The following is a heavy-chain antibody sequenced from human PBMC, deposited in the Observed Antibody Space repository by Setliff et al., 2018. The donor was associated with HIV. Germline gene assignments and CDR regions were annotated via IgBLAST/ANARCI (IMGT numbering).Heavy chain of an antibody. V-gene: IGHV5-51*01. CDR2: ISPDDSDT. D-gene: IGHD3-22*01. CDR3: ARLTYYYDSSGYYSDNYYMDV. J-gene: IGHJ6*03. CDR1: GYVFTNYW. Sequence: PGESLKISCKSSGYVFTNYWIGWVRQMPGKGLEWMGIISPDDSDTRYSPSFQGQVTISADKSISTAYLQWSSLKASDTAMYYCARLTYYYDSSGYYSDNYYMDVWGKGTTVTVSS.